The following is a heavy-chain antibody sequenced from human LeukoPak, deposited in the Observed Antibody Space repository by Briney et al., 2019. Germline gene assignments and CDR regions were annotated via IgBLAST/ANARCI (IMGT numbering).Heavy chain of an antibody. D-gene: IGHD2-15*01. CDR3: ARQRLGIEVGRFDP. J-gene: IGHJ5*02. Sequence: SETLALTCAVSGGSISSRSYYWGWIRQPPGKGLEWIGSISYSGSTFYNPSLKSRVTISVDTSKNQFSMKLSPVTAADTAVYFCARQRLGIEVGRFDPWGQGTLVTV. V-gene: IGHV4-39*01. CDR2: ISYSGST. CDR1: GGSISSRSYY.